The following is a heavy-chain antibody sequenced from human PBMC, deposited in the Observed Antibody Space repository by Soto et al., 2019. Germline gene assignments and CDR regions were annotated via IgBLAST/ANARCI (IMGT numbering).Heavy chain of an antibody. V-gene: IGHV4-34*01. Sequence: SETLSLTCAVYGGSFSGYYWSWIRQPPGKGLEWIGEINHSGSTNYNPSLKSRVTISVDTSKNQFSLKLSSVTAADTAVYYCARGRWRAAAGTGGGLFDPWGQGTLVTVSS. D-gene: IGHD6-13*01. CDR2: INHSGST. CDR1: GGSFSGYY. CDR3: ARGRWRAAAGTGGGLFDP. J-gene: IGHJ5*02.